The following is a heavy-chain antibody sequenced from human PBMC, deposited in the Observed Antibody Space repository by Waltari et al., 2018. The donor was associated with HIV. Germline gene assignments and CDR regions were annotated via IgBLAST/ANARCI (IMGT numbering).Heavy chain of an antibody. V-gene: IGHV3-9*01. Sequence: EVQLVESGGGLVQPGRSLRLSCAASGFTFDVYAMDWVRQAPGKGLEWVSGISWNSGSIGYADSVKGRFTISRDNAKNSLYLQMNSLRAEDTALYYCAKGTAEYYGSGRLGVWGQGTTVTVSS. D-gene: IGHD3-10*01. CDR3: AKGTAEYYGSGRLGV. CDR1: GFTFDVYA. J-gene: IGHJ6*02. CDR2: ISWNSGSI.